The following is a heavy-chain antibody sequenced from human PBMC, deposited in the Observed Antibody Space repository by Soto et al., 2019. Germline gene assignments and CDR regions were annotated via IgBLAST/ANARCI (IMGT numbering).Heavy chain of an antibody. CDR2: IYPGDSDT. Sequence: GESLKICCKGSGYSFTSYWIGWVRQMPGKGLEWMGIIYPGDSDTRYSPSFQGQVTISADKSISTAYLQWSSLKASDTAMYYCAKSTGSSSWPSYYYYYGMDVWGQGTTVTVSS. CDR1: GYSFTSYW. J-gene: IGHJ6*02. CDR3: AKSTGSSSWPSYYYYYGMDV. D-gene: IGHD6-13*01. V-gene: IGHV5-51*01.